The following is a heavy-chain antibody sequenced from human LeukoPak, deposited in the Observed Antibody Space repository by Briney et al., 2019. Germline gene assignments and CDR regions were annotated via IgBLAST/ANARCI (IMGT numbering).Heavy chain of an antibody. CDR2: IHHNGDIT. CDR1: GFTLFWHV. V-gene: IGHV3-64D*06. J-gene: IGHJ4*02. D-gene: IGHD1-26*01. Sequence: PGGSLRLSCSASGFTLFWHVMHWVRQAPGKPLEYVSFIHHNGDITSYADSVRGRFTVSRDNSKNTLFLDLTSLRTDDTAVYYCARDMSGTYSFDYWGQETLVTVSS. CDR3: ARDMSGTYSFDY.